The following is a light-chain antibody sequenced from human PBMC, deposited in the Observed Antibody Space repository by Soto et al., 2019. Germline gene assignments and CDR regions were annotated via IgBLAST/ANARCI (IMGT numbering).Light chain of an antibody. CDR1: QSVSSSY. Sequence: EIVLTHSPGTLSLSPCERATLSFSASQSVSSSYLAWYQQKPGQAPRLLIYDASNRATGIPARFSGSGSGTDFTLTISSLEPEDFAVYYCQQRSNWPITFGQGTRLEIK. CDR2: DAS. V-gene: IGKV3D-20*02. CDR3: QQRSNWPIT. J-gene: IGKJ5*01.